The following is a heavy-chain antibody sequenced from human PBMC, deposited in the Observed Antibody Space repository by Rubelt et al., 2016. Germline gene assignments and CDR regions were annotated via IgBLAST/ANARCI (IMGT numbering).Heavy chain of an antibody. V-gene: IGHV4-4*02. J-gene: IGHJ4*02. Sequence: GLEWIGEIYHSGSTNYNPSLKSRVTISVDKSKNQFSLKLSSVTAADTAVYYCARGDSNYEGFDYWGQGTLVTVSS. CDR3: ARGDSNYEGFDY. D-gene: IGHD4-11*01. CDR2: IYHSGST.